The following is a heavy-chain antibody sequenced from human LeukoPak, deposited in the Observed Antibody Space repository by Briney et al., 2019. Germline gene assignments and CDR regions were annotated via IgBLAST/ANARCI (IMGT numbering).Heavy chain of an antibody. CDR1: GYTFNDYY. V-gene: IGHV1-2*02. Sequence: ASVKVSCKASGYTFNDYYLHWVRPAPGQGLQWLGWINPKSGGTNYAQEGRVTMTTDTSTSTAYLDLTRLTSDDTAVYYCARDIFCTGLSCAAKHSYYYMDVWGKGTTVTVSS. J-gene: IGHJ6*03. CDR2: INPKSGGT. CDR3: ARDIFCTGLSCAAKHSYYYMDV. D-gene: IGHD2-8*02.